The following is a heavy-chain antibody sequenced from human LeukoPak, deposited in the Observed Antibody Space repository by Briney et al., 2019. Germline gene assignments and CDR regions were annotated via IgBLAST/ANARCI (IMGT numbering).Heavy chain of an antibody. V-gene: IGHV3-74*01. D-gene: IGHD3-22*01. CDR3: ARAPSEIGGYYPEYFRH. CDR2: IKSDGST. J-gene: IGHJ1*01. Sequence: PGGSLRVSCAASEFIFSRYAMHWVRQAPGKGLVWVSRIKSDGSTRYADSVKGRFTVSRDNAKNTVSLQMNSLRAEDTGVYYCARAPSEIGGYYPEYFRHWGQGTLVIVSS. CDR1: EFIFSRYA.